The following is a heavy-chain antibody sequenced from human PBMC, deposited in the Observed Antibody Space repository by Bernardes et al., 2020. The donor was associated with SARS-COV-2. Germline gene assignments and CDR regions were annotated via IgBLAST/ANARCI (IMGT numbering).Heavy chain of an antibody. CDR3: ARVGWRVPAATDAFDI. CDR2: INSDGSTT. J-gene: IGHJ3*02. CDR1: GFTFSSYW. V-gene: IGHV3-74*03. D-gene: IGHD2-2*01. Sequence: GSLKISCGASGFTFSSYWMHWVRQAPGKGLVWVSRINSDGSTTKYAASVKGRFTISRDNAQNTLYLQMNSLRAEDTAVYYCARVGWRVPAATDAFDIWGLGTMVTVSS.